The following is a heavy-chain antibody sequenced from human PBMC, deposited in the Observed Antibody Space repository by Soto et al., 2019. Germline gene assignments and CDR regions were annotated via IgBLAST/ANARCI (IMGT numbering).Heavy chain of an antibody. V-gene: IGHV4-59*03. D-gene: IGHD3-10*01. Sequence: SSETLSLTCRVSGASIRSYYWHWVRQPPWKCLEGIGDVYTSDYTRYSSSLKSRVTISVDTSKSKFYLGLNSVTAADTAVYYCAISAGHPGDSFYYNGRAGWGQWTAVTVS. CDR2: VYTSDYT. CDR3: AISAGHPGDSFYYNGRAG. CDR1: GASIRSYY. J-gene: IGHJ6*02.